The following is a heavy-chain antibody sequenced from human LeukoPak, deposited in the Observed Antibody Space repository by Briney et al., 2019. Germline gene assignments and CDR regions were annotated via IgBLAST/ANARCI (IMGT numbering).Heavy chain of an antibody. V-gene: IGHV4-4*02. D-gene: IGHD3-10*01. CDR3: ASGGTMVRGVIRPYYFDY. Sequence: PSETLSLTCAVSGGSISSSNWWSWVRQPPGKGLEWIGEIYHSGSTNYNPSLKSRVTISVDKSKNQFSLKLSSVTAADTAVYYCASGGTMVRGVIRPYYFDYWGQGTLVTVSS. J-gene: IGHJ4*02. CDR1: GGSISSSNW. CDR2: IYHSGST.